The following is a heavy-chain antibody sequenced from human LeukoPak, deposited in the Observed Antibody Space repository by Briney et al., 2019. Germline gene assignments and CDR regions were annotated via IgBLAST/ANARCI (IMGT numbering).Heavy chain of an antibody. D-gene: IGHD4-17*01. J-gene: IGHJ4*02. CDR1: GFTFSSYG. CDR3: ARTKSPHYGDYRGYFDY. V-gene: IGHV3-53*01. Sequence: GRSLRLSCAASGFTFSSYGMHWVRQAPGKGLEWVSVIYSGGSTYYSDSVKGRFTISRDNSKNTLYLQMNSLRAEDTAVYYCARTKSPHYGDYRGYFDYWGRGTLVTVSS. CDR2: IYSGGST.